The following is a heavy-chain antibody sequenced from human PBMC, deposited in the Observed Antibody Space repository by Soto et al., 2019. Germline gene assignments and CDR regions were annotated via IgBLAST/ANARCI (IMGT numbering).Heavy chain of an antibody. CDR1: GFTFSSYS. CDR3: AKKVNSGPGSQYFDY. J-gene: IGHJ4*02. Sequence: GGSLRLSCAASGFTFSSYSMSWVRQSPGKGLEWVSGFRTGGDDGTTYYADSVKGRFTISRDNSKNTLFLQMNSLRVEDTAIYYCAKKVNSGPGSQYFDYWGQGTLVTVSS. D-gene: IGHD3-10*01. CDR2: FRTGGDDGTT. V-gene: IGHV3-23*01.